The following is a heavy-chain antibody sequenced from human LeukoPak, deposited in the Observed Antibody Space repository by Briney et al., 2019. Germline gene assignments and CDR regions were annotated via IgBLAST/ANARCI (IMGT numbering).Heavy chain of an antibody. CDR2: IYYSGST. Sequence: SETLSLTCTVSGGSISSGGYYWSWIRQHPGKGLEWIRYIYYSGSTNYNPSLKSRVTISVDTSKNQFSLKLSSVTAADTAVYYCARDNHCSGGSCYFKTWFDPWGQGTLVTVSS. V-gene: IGHV4-61*08. D-gene: IGHD2-15*01. CDR3: ARDNHCSGGSCYFKTWFDP. J-gene: IGHJ5*02. CDR1: GGSISSGGYY.